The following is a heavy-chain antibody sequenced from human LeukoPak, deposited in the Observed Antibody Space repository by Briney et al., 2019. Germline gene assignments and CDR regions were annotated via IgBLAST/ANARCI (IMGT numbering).Heavy chain of an antibody. CDR2: INPSGGST. J-gene: IGHJ4*02. V-gene: IGHV1-46*01. Sequence: ASVKVSCKASGYTFTSYYMHWVRQAPGQGLEWMGIINPSGGSTSYAQKFQGRVTMTRDMSTSTVYMELSSLRSEDTAVYYCARGLGYCSGGSCHPDYWGQGTLVTVSS. CDR3: ARGLGYCSGGSCHPDY. D-gene: IGHD2-15*01. CDR1: GYTFTSYY.